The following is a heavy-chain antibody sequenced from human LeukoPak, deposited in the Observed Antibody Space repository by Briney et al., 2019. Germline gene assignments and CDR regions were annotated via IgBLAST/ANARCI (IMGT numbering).Heavy chain of an antibody. D-gene: IGHD4-17*01. CDR3: ASLGCTKVTTGS. CDR2: IYYSGST. CDR1: GGSISSSSCY. J-gene: IGHJ4*02. Sequence: SETLSLTCTVSGGSISSSSCYWGWIRQPPGKGLEWIGSIYYSGSTYYNPSLKSRVTISVDTSKNQFSLKLSSVTAADTAVYYCASLGCTKVTTGSWGQRTLVAVSS. V-gene: IGHV4-39*01.